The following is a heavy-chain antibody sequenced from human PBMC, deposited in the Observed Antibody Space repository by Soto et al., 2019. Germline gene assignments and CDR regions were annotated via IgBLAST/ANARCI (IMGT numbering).Heavy chain of an antibody. CDR2: INHSGRT. D-gene: IGHD6-13*01. Sequence: QVQLQQWGAGLLKPSETLSLTCAVYGGSFSGYYWSWIRQPPGKGLEWIGEINHSGRTNYNPSLKRRVTISVATSKNQFSLKLSSVTAADTAVYYCARRGFRGIAAAIGGYFDYWGQGTLVTVSS. CDR3: ARRGFRGIAAAIGGYFDY. J-gene: IGHJ4*02. V-gene: IGHV4-34*01. CDR1: GGSFSGYY.